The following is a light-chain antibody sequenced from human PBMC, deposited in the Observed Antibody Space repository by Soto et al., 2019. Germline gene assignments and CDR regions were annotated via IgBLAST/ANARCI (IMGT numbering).Light chain of an antibody. CDR3: QHYGQALWA. V-gene: IGKV3-20*01. CDR2: GAS. CDR1: QSVTSDY. J-gene: IGKJ1*01. Sequence: EVVVTQSPGPLSLSPGERATLSCRASQSVTSDYLAWYQQKPGQSPRLLMSGASRRATGVPDRFSGSGSGTDFTLTISRLEPEDFAVYYCQHYGQALWAFGQGTKVEIK.